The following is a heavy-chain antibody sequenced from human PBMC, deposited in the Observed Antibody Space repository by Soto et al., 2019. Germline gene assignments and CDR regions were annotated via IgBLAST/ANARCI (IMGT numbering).Heavy chain of an antibody. D-gene: IGHD5-18*01. J-gene: IGHJ4*02. CDR1: GYTFTSYA. CDR2: INAGNGNT. V-gene: IGHV1-3*01. CDR3: ARDPGYSYGYN. Sequence: QVQLVQSGAEVKKPGASVKVSCKASGYTFTSYAMHWVRQAPGQRLEWMGWINAGNGNTKYSQKFQGRVTITRDTSASTAYMELSSLRSEDTAGYYFARDPGYSYGYNWGQGTLVTVSS.